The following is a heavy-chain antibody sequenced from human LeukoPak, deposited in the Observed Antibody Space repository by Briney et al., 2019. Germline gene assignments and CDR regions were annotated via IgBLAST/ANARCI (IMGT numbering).Heavy chain of an antibody. D-gene: IGHD6-6*01. V-gene: IGHV4-59*01. J-gene: IGHJ4*02. Sequence: KSSETLSLTCTVSGGSISTYYWSWIRQPPGKGLEWIGYIYHSGSTKYNPSLKSRVTISVDTSKNQFSLKLSSVTAADTAVYYCARAGRRSSSWAWYFDYWGQGTLVTVSS. CDR2: IYHSGST. CDR1: GGSISTYY. CDR3: ARAGRRSSSWAWYFDY.